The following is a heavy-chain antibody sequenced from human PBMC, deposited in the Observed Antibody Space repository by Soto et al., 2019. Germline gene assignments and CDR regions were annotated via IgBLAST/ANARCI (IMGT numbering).Heavy chain of an antibody. CDR1: GFTFSSYA. D-gene: IGHD5-12*01. V-gene: IGHV3-30-3*01. Sequence: QVQLVESGGGVVQPGRSLRLSCAASGFTFSSYAMHWVRQAPGKGLEWVAVISYDGSNNYYPDSVKGRFTISRDNSKNTLYLQMNSLRAEDTAVYYCARDYYRFNSGYGFSMDVWGQGTTVTVSS. CDR3: ARDYYRFNSGYGFSMDV. CDR2: ISYDGSNN. J-gene: IGHJ6*02.